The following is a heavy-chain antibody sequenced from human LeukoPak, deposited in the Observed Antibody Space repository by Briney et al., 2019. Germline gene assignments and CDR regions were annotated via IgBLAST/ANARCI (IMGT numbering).Heavy chain of an antibody. CDR2: IDWDDDK. J-gene: IGHJ4*02. Sequence: SGPALVKPTQTLTLTCTFSGFSLTTSGMCVSWIRQPPGKALEWLALIDWDDDKSYSTSLKTRLTISKDTSKNQVVLTMTNMDPVDTATYYCAGGSSHGFDYWGQGTLVTVSS. CDR1: GFSLTTSGMC. CDR3: AGGSSHGFDY. V-gene: IGHV2-70*01.